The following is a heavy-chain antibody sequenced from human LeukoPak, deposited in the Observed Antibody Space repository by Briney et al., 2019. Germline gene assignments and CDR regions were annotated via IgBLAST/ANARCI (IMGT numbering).Heavy chain of an antibody. J-gene: IGHJ5*02. CDR3: ARGRCSSTSCIRGGWFDP. Sequence: PSETLSLTCTVSGGSISGYYWSWIRQPAGKGLEWIGRIYTSGSTNYNPSLKSRVTMSVDTSKNQFSLKLSSVTAADTAVYYCARGRCSSTSCIRGGWFDPWGQGTLVTVSS. V-gene: IGHV4-4*07. D-gene: IGHD2-2*01. CDR1: GGSISGYY. CDR2: IYTSGST.